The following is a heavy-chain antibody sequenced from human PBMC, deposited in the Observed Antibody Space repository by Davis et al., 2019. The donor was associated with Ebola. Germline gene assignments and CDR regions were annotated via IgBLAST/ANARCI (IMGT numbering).Heavy chain of an antibody. CDR3: ARDRGWELLGRDPFDI. J-gene: IGHJ3*02. CDR2: INPKSGDT. Sequence: ASVKVSCKASGYTFTAFYMHWVRQAPGQGLEWMGWINPKSGDTNYAQKFQGSVTMTRDTSISTAYMELRRLGFDDTAVYYCARDRGWELLGRDPFDIWGQGTMVTVSS. CDR1: GYTFTAFY. D-gene: IGHD1-26*01. V-gene: IGHV1-2*02.